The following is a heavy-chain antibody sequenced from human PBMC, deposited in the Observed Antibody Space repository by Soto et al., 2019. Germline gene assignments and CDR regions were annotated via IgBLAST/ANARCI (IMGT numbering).Heavy chain of an antibody. CDR2: IYYSGSS. J-gene: IGHJ6*02. V-gene: IGHV4-30-4*01. Sequence: TLSLTCTVSGGSISSGDYYWSWIRQPPGKGQEWIGYIYYSGSSDYNPSLKSRVTISVDTSKNQFSLKLSSVTAADTAVYYCARGANYDFWSGYNYYGMDVGGQGTTVTVSS. CDR1: GGSISSGDYY. CDR3: ARGANYDFWSGYNYYGMDV. D-gene: IGHD3-3*01.